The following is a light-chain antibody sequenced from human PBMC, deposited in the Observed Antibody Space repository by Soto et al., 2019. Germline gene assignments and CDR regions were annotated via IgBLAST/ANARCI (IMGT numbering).Light chain of an antibody. J-gene: IGKJ4*01. Sequence: AIRMTKVPSPSFQSTEKGFPILCGPSQGISSYLAWYKQKPGKAPKLLIYAASTLQSGVPSRFSGSGSGTDFTLTISCLQSEDFETYYCQQYYSYPLTFGGGTK. CDR2: AAS. CDR3: QQYYSYPLT. V-gene: IGKV1-8*01. CDR1: QGISSY.